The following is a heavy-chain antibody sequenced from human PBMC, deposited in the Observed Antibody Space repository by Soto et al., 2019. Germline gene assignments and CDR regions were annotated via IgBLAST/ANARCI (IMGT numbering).Heavy chain of an antibody. CDR1: GGTFNTYA. V-gene: IGHV1-69*19. J-gene: IGHJ4*02. CDR3: AREVQVHTPAFVY. CDR2: ISPMFGAA. D-gene: IGHD3-10*01. Sequence: QVQLVQSGAEMKKPGSSVKVSCQSSGGTFNTYAMNWVRQAPGQGPEWMGDISPMFGAANYAPTFQGRVTMTADESTGTSYMQLSSLTSEDTALYFCAREVQVHTPAFVYWGQGTLVTVSS.